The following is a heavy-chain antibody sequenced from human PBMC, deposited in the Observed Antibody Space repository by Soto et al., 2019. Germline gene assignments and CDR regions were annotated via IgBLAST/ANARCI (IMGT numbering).Heavy chain of an antibody. J-gene: IGHJ4*02. CDR3: ARQVGGEDGGTLCYFDY. CDR2: IYYSGST. V-gene: IGHV4-39*01. CDR1: GGSISSSSYY. D-gene: IGHD1-1*01. Sequence: SETLSLTCTVSGGSISSSSYYWGWIRQPPGKGLEWIGSIYYSGSTYYNPSLKSRVTISVDTSKNQFSLKLSSVTAADTAVYYCARQVGGEDGGTLCYFDYWGQGTLVTVSS.